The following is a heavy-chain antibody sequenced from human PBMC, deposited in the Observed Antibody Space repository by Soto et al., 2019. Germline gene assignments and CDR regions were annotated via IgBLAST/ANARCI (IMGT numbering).Heavy chain of an antibody. CDR2: INPNSGGT. CDR1: GYTFTGYY. J-gene: IGHJ4*02. Sequence: SVKVSCKASGYTFTGYYMHWVRQAPGQGLEWMGWINPNSGGTNYAQKFQGWVTMTRDTSISTAYMELSRLRSDDTAVYYCARGLVDTAMAGDYWGQGTLVTVSS. CDR3: ARGLVDTAMAGDY. V-gene: IGHV1-2*04. D-gene: IGHD5-18*01.